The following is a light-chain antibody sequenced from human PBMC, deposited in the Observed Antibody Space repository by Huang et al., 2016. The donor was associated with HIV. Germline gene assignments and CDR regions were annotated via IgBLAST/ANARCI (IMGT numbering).Light chain of an antibody. V-gene: IGKV3-15*01. CDR2: GAS. Sequence: EIVMTQSPATLSVSQGERATLSCRASQSVSSNLAWYQQNPGQAPRLLIYGASTRATGIPARVSGSVSGKEFTLTISSLQSEDFAVYYCQQYNNWPPLTFGGGTKVEI. CDR1: QSVSSN. J-gene: IGKJ4*01. CDR3: QQYNNWPPLT.